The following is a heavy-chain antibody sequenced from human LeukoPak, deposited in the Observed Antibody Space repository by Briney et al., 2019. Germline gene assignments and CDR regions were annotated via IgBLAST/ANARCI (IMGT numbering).Heavy chain of an antibody. V-gene: IGHV1-24*01. D-gene: IGHD3-10*01. J-gene: IGHJ4*02. Sequence: ASVKVSCKASGYTFINFYMHWVRQAPGKGLEWMGGFDPEDGETIYAQKFQGRVTMTEDTSTDTAYMELSSLRSEDTAVYYCHYGSGSRVDYWGQGTLVTVSS. CDR2: FDPEDGET. CDR1: GYTFINFY. CDR3: HYGSGSRVDY.